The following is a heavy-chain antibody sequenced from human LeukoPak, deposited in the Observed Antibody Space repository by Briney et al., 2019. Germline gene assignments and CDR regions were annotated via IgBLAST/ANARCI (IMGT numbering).Heavy chain of an antibody. J-gene: IGHJ4*02. D-gene: IGHD2-15*01. Sequence: ASVKVSCKASGYTFTGYYMHWVRQAPGQGLEWMGWINPNSGGTNYAQKFQGRVTMTRDTSISTAYMELSRLRSDDTAVYYYARALGCSGGSCSDYWGQGTLVTVSS. CDR3: ARALGCSGGSCSDY. V-gene: IGHV1-2*02. CDR1: GYTFTGYY. CDR2: INPNSGGT.